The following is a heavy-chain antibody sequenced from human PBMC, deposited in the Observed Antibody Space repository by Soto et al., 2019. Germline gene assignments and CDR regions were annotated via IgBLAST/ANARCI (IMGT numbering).Heavy chain of an antibody. CDR3: ARGGIVGAKGFDY. D-gene: IGHD1-26*01. Sequence: EVQLVESGGGLVQPGGSLRLSCAASGFTFSSYWMSWVRQAPGKGLEWVANIKQDGSEKYYVDSVKGRFTISRDNAKNSLYLQMNSLRAEDTAVYYCARGGIVGAKGFDYWGQGTLVTVSS. CDR1: GFTFSSYW. CDR2: IKQDGSEK. J-gene: IGHJ4*02. V-gene: IGHV3-7*03.